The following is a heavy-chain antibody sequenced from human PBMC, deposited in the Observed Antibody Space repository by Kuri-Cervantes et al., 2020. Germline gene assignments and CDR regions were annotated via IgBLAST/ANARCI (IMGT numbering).Heavy chain of an antibody. CDR1: GFTFSSYA. J-gene: IGHJ3*02. V-gene: IGHV3-23*01. CDR2: ISGSGGST. CDR3: AKDPYYYSSSGYLLYDAFDI. D-gene: IGHD3-22*01. Sequence: GESLKISCAASGFTFSSYAMSWVRRAPGKGLEWVSAISGSGGSTYYADSVEGRFTISRDNSKNTLYLQMNSLRAEDTAVYYCAKDPYYYSSSGYLLYDAFDIWGQGTMVTVSS.